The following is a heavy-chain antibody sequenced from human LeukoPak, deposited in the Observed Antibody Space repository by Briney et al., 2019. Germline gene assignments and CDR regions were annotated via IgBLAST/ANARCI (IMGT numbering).Heavy chain of an antibody. J-gene: IGHJ6*03. V-gene: IGHV1-69*13. D-gene: IGHD6-6*01. CDR3: ARGPSPSSSPHYYYYYMDV. Sequence: ASVKVSCKASGGTFSSYAISWVRQAPGQGLEWMGGIIPIFGTANYAQKFQGRVTITADESTSTAYMELSSLRSEDTAVYYCARGPSPSSSPHYYYYYMDVWGKGTTVTVSS. CDR2: IIPIFGTA. CDR1: GGTFSSYA.